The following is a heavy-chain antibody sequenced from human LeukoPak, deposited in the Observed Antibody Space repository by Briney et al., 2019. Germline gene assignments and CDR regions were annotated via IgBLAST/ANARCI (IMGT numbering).Heavy chain of an antibody. J-gene: IGHJ5*02. D-gene: IGHD4-17*01. V-gene: IGHV3-30*18. CDR3: AKTGCGDYVSIDWFDP. CDR1: GFTFSSYG. CDR2: ISYDGSNK. Sequence: GRSLRLSCAASGFTFSSYGMHWVRQAPGKGLEWVAVISYDGSNKYYADSVKGRFTISRDNSKNTLYLQMNSLRAEDTAVYYCAKTGCGDYVSIDWFDPWGQGTLVTVSS.